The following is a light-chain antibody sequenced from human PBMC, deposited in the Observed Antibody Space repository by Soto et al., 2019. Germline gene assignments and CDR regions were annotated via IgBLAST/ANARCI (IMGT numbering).Light chain of an antibody. CDR3: QQYYSYLRT. CDR1: QSISSW. CDR2: DAS. J-gene: IGKJ1*01. V-gene: IGKV1-5*01. Sequence: DIALTQSPSTLSSSVGDVVTITCRASQSISSWLAWYQQKPGKAPKLLIYDASSLESGVPSRFSGSGSGTDFTLTISCLQSEDFATYYCQQYYSYLRTFGQVTKVDIK.